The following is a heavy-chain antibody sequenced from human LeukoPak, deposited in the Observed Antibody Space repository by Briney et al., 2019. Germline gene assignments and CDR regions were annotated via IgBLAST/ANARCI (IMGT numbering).Heavy chain of an antibody. V-gene: IGHV3-48*03. CDR2: ISSSGSTI. CDR1: GFTFSSYE. J-gene: IGHJ4*02. CDR3: ARDPKPRAVATVRDGY. Sequence: GGSLRLSCAASGFTFSSYEMNWVRQAPGKGLEWVSYISSSGSTIYYADSVKGRFTISRDNSKNTLYLQMNSLRAEDTAVYYCARDPKPRAVATVRDGYWGQGTLVTVSS. D-gene: IGHD5-12*01.